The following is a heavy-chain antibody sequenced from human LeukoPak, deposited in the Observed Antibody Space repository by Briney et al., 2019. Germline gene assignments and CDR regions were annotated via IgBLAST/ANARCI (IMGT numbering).Heavy chain of an antibody. V-gene: IGHV1-69*05. CDR1: GGTFSSYA. Sequence: GASVKVSCKASGGTFSSYAISWVRQAPGQGLEWMGGIIPIFGTANYAQKFQGRVTITTDESTSTAYMELSSLRSEDTAVYYCAWSVAAAGWFDPWGQGTLVTVSS. CDR3: AWSVAAAGWFDP. CDR2: IIPIFGTA. D-gene: IGHD6-13*01. J-gene: IGHJ5*02.